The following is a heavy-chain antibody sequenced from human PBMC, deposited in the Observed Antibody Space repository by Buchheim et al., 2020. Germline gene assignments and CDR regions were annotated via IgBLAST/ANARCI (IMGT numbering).Heavy chain of an antibody. CDR3: TRDSSIDVAFVY. Sequence: VQLQESGPGLVEASETLSLTCTVSGDSVSPYYWNWVRQSPGKGLEWIGNIFYGGSTTYNPSLKSRVTMSVDPSKNQFSLKLMSVTAADTAVYYCTRDSSIDVAFVYWGRGTL. J-gene: IGHJ4*01. CDR1: GDSVSPYY. CDR2: IFYGGST. D-gene: IGHD2-2*01. V-gene: IGHV4-59*02.